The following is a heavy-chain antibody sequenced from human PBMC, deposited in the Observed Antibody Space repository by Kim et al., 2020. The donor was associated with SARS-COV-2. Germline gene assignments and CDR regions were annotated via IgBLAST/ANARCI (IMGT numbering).Heavy chain of an antibody. V-gene: IGHV3-30*02. J-gene: IGHJ6*02. Sequence: SGEGRLTISRDNSKNTLYLQLNSLRPEDTAVYYCAKDLKSGGYYYYYGMDVWGQGTTVTVSS. CDR3: AKDLKSGGYYYYYGMDV. D-gene: IGHD1-26*01.